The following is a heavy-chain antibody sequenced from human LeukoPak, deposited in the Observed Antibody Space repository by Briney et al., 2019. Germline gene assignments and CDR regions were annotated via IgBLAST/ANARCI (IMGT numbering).Heavy chain of an antibody. CDR2: ISGSGGST. D-gene: IGHD3-3*01. CDR1: GFTFSSYA. CDR3: AKDYDFWSGYYDY. J-gene: IGHJ4*02. V-gene: IGHV3-23*01. Sequence: TGGSLRLSCAASGFTFSSYAMSWVRQAPGKGLEWVSAISGSGGSTYYADSVKGRFTISRDNSKNTLYLQMNSLRAEDTAVYYCAKDYDFWSGYYDYWGQGTLVTVSS.